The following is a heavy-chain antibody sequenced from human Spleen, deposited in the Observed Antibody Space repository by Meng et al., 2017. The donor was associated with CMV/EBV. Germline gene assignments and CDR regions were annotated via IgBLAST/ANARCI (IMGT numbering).Heavy chain of an antibody. CDR2: MNPNSGNT. J-gene: IGHJ3*02. CDR3: ARSTGAYPGGAIDI. V-gene: IGHV1-8*01. D-gene: IGHD1-14*01. CDR1: GYTFTSYD. Sequence: ASVKVSCKASGYTFTSYDINWVRQATGQGLKWMGWMNPNSGNTAYAPKFQGRLTMTRNTSINTAYMDLSSLRSEYTAVYYCARSTGAYPGGAIDIWGQGTMVTVSS.